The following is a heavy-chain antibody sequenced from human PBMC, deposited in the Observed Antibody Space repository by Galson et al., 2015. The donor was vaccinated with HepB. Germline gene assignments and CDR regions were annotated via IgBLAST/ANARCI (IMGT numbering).Heavy chain of an antibody. Sequence: SVKVSCKASGYTFTSYYMHWVRQAPGQGLEWMGWINPNSGGTNYAQKFQGWVTMTRDTSISTAYMELSRLRSDDTAVYYCARDRSRAVAGIVVPRGAPYGMDVWGQGTTVTVSS. CDR1: GYTFTSYY. CDR3: ARDRSRAVAGIVVPRGAPYGMDV. CDR2: INPNSGGT. D-gene: IGHD6-19*01. J-gene: IGHJ6*02. V-gene: IGHV1-2*04.